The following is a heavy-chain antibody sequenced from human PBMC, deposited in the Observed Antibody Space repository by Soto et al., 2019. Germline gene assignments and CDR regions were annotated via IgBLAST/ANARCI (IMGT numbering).Heavy chain of an antibody. CDR2: VSHDGRNT. D-gene: IGHD6-19*01. CDR3: ATGGRQWLGTSDFNS. Sequence: VQLVESGGGVVQPGRSLRLSCAASGFTFSDYAMHWVRQAPGKGLEWVAVVSHDGRNTHYADSVKGRFTISRDSSKNTISLEMTSLRAEDTAGYYCATGGRQWLGTSDFNSWGQGALVTVSS. J-gene: IGHJ4*02. V-gene: IGHV3-30*03. CDR1: GFTFSDYA.